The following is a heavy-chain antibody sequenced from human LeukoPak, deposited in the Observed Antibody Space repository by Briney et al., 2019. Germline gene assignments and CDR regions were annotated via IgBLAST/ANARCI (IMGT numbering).Heavy chain of an antibody. CDR1: GYTFTSYG. V-gene: IGHV1-46*01. J-gene: IGHJ4*02. CDR3: ARDIRRDYLLLLI. D-gene: IGHD3-16*01. CDR2: INPSGGST. Sequence: GASVKVSCKASGYTFTSYGISWVRQAPGQGLEWMGIINPSGGSTSYAQKFQGRVTMTRDMSTSTVYMELSSLRSEDTAVYYCARDIRRDYLLLLIWGQGTLVTVSS.